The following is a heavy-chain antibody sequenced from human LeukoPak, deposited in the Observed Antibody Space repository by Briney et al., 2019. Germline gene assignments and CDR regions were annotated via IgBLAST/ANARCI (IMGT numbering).Heavy chain of an antibody. J-gene: IGHJ4*02. CDR1: GGSISSYY. CDR2: IYYSGST. V-gene: IGHV4-59*01. Sequence: SETLSLTCTVSGGSISSYYWSWIRQPPGKGLEWIGYIYYSGSTNYNPSLKSRVTISVDTSKNQFSLKLRSVTAADTAVYYCARDNEDSSGCYDYWGQGTLVTVSS. D-gene: IGHD3-22*01. CDR3: ARDNEDSSGCYDY.